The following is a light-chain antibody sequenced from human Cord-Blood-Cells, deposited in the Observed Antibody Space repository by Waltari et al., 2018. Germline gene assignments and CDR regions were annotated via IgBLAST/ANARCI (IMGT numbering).Light chain of an antibody. V-gene: IGKV3-11*01. CDR3: QQRSKWPWT. J-gene: IGKJ1*01. Sequence: EIVLTPSPATLSLSLGDRATLSCRASQIVSSYLAWYQQKPGQAPRLLIYDASNRATGIPARFSGRGSGTDFTLTISSLEPEDFAVYYCQQRSKWPWTFGEGTKIEIK. CDR2: DAS. CDR1: QIVSSY.